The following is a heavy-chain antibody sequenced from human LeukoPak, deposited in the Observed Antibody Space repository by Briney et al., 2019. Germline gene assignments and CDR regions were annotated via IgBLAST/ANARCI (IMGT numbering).Heavy chain of an antibody. CDR1: GGSISSSNW. Sequence: SGTLSLTCAVSGGSISSSNWWSWVRQPPGKGLEWIGEIYHSGSTNYNPSLKSRVTMSVDTSKNQFSLKLSSVTAADTAVYYCAREGVGATEGLFDYWGQGTLVTVSS. J-gene: IGHJ4*02. V-gene: IGHV4-4*02. CDR3: AREGVGATEGLFDY. D-gene: IGHD1-26*01. CDR2: IYHSGST.